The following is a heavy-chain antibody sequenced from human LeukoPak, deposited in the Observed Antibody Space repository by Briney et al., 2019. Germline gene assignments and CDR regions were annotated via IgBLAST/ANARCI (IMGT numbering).Heavy chain of an antibody. J-gene: IGHJ6*02. D-gene: IGHD3-9*01. CDR3: AGPPDWDGMDV. CDR2: IYAGGTT. Sequence: GGSLRLSCAASDFTVSSNYMSWVRQAPGKGLEWVSIIYAGGTTYYADSVKGRFTISRDNSKNTLYLQMNSLRAEDTAVYYCAGPPDWDGMDVWGQGTTVTVSS. V-gene: IGHV3-53*01. CDR1: DFTVSSNY.